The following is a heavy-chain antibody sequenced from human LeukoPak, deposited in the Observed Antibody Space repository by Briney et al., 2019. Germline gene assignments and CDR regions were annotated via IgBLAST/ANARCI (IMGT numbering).Heavy chain of an antibody. D-gene: IGHD1-26*01. V-gene: IGHV4-4*02. CDR2: IYHSGST. CDR1: GGSISSTNW. Sequence: SETLSLTCAVSGGSISSTNWWSWVRQPPGKGLEWIGEIYHSGSTNYNPSLKSRVTISVDKSKNQLSLKLRSVTAAGTAMYFCAREEMPGKFDYWGQGILVTVSS. CDR3: AREEMPGKFDY. J-gene: IGHJ4*02.